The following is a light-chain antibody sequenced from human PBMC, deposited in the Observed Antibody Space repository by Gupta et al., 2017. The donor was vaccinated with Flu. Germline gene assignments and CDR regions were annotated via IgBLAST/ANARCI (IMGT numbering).Light chain of an antibody. Sequence: SSELTQPPSVSVSTGQTASITCPGDKLGDKYACWYQQQPGQSPVLVIYQDSKMTAGIPERCSGSDSVNTATLTISGTQAVDEDYYDCQAWDSSTVVFGGGTKLTVL. CDR2: QDS. J-gene: IGLJ2*01. CDR3: QAWDSSTVV. V-gene: IGLV3-1*01. CDR1: KLGDKY.